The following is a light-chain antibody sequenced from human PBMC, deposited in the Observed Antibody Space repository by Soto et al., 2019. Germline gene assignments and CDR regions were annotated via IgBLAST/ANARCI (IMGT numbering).Light chain of an antibody. V-gene: IGLV2-14*03. Sequence: QSALTQPASVSGSPGQSFTIPCTGTSSDIGAYNYVSWYQHHPGKAPKLIIDDVNDRPSGVSNRFSGSKSGSTASLTISGLQAEDEADYYCFSYTTSGRYVFGTGTKVTVL. CDR3: FSYTTSGRYV. CDR1: SSDIGAYNY. J-gene: IGLJ1*01. CDR2: DVN.